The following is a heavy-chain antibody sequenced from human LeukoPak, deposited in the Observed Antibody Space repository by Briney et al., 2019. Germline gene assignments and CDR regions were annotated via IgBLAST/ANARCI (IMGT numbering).Heavy chain of an antibody. D-gene: IGHD3-22*01. Sequence: GGVLRLSCAASGFIFNNYGLVWVRQAPGKGLEWVSAISNDGGGTTYADFVMGRISVSRDNSKNTLFLQMNSLRAEDTALYYCAKGSSGYFFDLWGQGTLVTVSS. CDR2: ISNDGGGT. CDR3: AKGSSGYFFDL. CDR1: GFIFNNYG. J-gene: IGHJ4*02. V-gene: IGHV3-23*01.